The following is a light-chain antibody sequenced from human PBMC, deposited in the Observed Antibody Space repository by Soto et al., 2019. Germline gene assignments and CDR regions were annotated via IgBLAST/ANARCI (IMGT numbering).Light chain of an antibody. CDR2: DVS. CDR1: SSDVGGYDY. CDR3: GSYTSATTWV. J-gene: IGLJ3*02. Sequence: QSALTQPRSVSGSPGQSITISCTGTSSDVGGYDYVSWYQLYPGKAPKLMIYDVSTRPSGVPDRFSGSKSGNTASLTISGLQPEDEASYFCGSYTSATTWVFGGGTKLTVL. V-gene: IGLV2-11*01.